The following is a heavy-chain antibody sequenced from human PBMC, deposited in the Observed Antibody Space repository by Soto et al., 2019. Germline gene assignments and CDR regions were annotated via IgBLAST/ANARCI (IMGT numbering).Heavy chain of an antibody. J-gene: IGHJ5*02. Sequence: SETLPLTCTVSGGTISSSSYYWTWIRQPPGTGLEWIGGIYYSGSTYYNPSLKSRVTISVDTSKNQFSLKLSSVTAADTAVYYCASPKIAFYNWFDPWGQGTLVTVSS. D-gene: IGHD3-3*02. CDR1: GGTISSSSYY. CDR3: ASPKIAFYNWFDP. CDR2: IYYSGST. V-gene: IGHV4-39*01.